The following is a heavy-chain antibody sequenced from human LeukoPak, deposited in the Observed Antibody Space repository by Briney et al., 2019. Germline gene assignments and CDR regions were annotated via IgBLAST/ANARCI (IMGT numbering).Heavy chain of an antibody. CDR2: THYRGVI. D-gene: IGHD3-10*01. Sequence: SETLSLTCSVSGASVSRDYWNWIRQSPGGGLEWIGYTHYRGVINYNPSLKSTLTMSVDASSHQVSLKLRSVTDADAAVYSCGRNLGSGSDHWGQGTLVTVSS. CDR1: GASVSRDY. CDR3: GRNLGSGSDH. J-gene: IGHJ4*02. V-gene: IGHV4-59*02.